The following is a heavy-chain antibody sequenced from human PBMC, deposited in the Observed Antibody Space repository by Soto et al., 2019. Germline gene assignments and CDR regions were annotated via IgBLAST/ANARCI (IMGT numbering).Heavy chain of an antibody. V-gene: IGHV4-34*01. J-gene: IGHJ5*02. CDR3: AREGRYCSTTSCYGWWFDP. CDR1: GGSFSGYY. CDR2: INHSGST. D-gene: IGHD2-2*01. Sequence: SETLSLTCAVYGGSFSGYYWTWIRQPPGKGLEWIGEINHSGSTNYNPSLKSRVTISVDTSKNQFSLKLTSVTAADTAVYYCAREGRYCSTTSCYGWWFDPWGQGTPVTVSS.